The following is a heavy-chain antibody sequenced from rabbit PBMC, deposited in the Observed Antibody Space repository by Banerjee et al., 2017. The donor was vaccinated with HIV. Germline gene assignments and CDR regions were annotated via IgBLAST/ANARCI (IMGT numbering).Heavy chain of an antibody. Sequence: QEQLVESGGGLVQPGGSLTLTCTASGFTLSSYWICWVRQAPGKGLEWIGCIYAGKGRTYYASWVNGRFTISKTSSTTVTLQMTSLTAADTATYFCAREESDGGGHLKLWGQGTLVTVS. CDR3: AREESDGGGHLKL. CDR2: IYAGKGRT. D-gene: IGHD2-1*01. CDR1: GFTLSSYW. J-gene: IGHJ3*01. V-gene: IGHV1S45*01.